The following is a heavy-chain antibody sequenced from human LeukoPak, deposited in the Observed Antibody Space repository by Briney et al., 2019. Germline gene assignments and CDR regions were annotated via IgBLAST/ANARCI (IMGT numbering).Heavy chain of an antibody. CDR2: ISGSGGST. V-gene: IGHV3-23*01. D-gene: IGHD1-26*01. Sequence: GGSLRLSCAASGFTFSSYAMSWVRQAPGKGLEWVSAISGSGGSTYYADSVKGRFTISRDNSKNTLYLQMNSLRAEDTAVYYCAKDGPVGATGTYYYFDYWGQGTLVTVS. CDR1: GFTFSSYA. CDR3: AKDGPVGATGTYYYFDY. J-gene: IGHJ4*02.